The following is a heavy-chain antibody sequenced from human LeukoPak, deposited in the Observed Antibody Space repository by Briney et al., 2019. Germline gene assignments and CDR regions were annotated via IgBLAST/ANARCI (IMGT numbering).Heavy chain of an antibody. CDR1: GGSISSYY. J-gene: IGHJ5*02. CDR3: AGGSISYYGSGSYYNPGRFDP. Sequence: SETLSLTCTVSGGSISSYYWSWIRQPPGKGLEWIGYIYYSGSTNYNPSLKSRVTISVDTSKNQFSLKLSSVTAADTAVYYCAGGSISYYGSGSYYNPGRFDPWGQGTLVTVSS. V-gene: IGHV4-59*01. CDR2: IYYSGST. D-gene: IGHD3-10*01.